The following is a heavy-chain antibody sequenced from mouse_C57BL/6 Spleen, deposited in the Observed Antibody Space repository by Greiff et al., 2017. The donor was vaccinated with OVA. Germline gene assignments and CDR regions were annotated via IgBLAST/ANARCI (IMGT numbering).Heavy chain of an antibody. D-gene: IGHD1-1*01. CDR3: ARAPTVVAKGGYFDV. CDR2: ISDGGSYT. J-gene: IGHJ1*03. CDR1: GFTFSSYA. Sequence: EVKLVESGGGLVKPGGSLKLSCAASGFTFSSYAMSWVRQTPEKRLEWVATISDGGSYTYYPDNVKGRFTISRDNAKNNLYLQMSHLKSEDTAMYYCARAPTVVAKGGYFDVWGTGTTVTVSS. V-gene: IGHV5-4*03.